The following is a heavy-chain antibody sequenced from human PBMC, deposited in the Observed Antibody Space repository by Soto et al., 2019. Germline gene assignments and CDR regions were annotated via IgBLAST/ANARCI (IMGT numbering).Heavy chain of an antibody. D-gene: IGHD6-19*01. J-gene: IGHJ6*02. CDR2: INAGNGNT. CDR1: GYTFTSYS. Sequence: ASVKVSCKASGYTFTSYSMHWVRQAPGQRLEWMGWINAGNGNTKYSQKFQGRVTIIRDTAASTAYMELSSLRSEDTAVYYCASRQVVAGTNDYYYGMDFWGQGTTVTVSS. V-gene: IGHV1-3*01. CDR3: ASRQVVAGTNDYYYGMDF.